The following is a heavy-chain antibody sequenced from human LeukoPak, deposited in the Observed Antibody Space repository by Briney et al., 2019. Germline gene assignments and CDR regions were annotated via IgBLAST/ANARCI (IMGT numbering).Heavy chain of an antibody. Sequence: SSVKVSCKASGGTYSIYAISWVRQAPGQGLEWMGRIIPIFGTANYAQKFQGRVTITTDESTSTAYMELSSLRSEDTAVYYCARDSKSKYSSSWYAYYYYYMDVWGKGTTVTVSS. D-gene: IGHD6-13*01. J-gene: IGHJ6*03. V-gene: IGHV1-69*05. CDR2: IIPIFGTA. CDR1: GGTYSIYA. CDR3: ARDSKSKYSSSWYAYYYYYMDV.